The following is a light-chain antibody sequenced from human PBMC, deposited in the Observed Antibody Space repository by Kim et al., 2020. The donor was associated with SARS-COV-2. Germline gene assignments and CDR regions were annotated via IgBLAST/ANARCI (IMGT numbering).Light chain of an antibody. CDR2: QDT. CDR1: ELGDRY. Sequence: SYELTQPPSVSVSPGQTASITCSGDELGDRYASWYQQKPGQSPMLVIYQDTRRPSGIPERFSGSNSGNTATLTISGTQAMDEADYYCQAWDSNTGVFGGGTQLTVL. J-gene: IGLJ2*01. CDR3: QAWDSNTGV. V-gene: IGLV3-1*01.